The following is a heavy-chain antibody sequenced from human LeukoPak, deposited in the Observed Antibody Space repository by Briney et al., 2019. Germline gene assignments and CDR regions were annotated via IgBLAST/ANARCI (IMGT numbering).Heavy chain of an antibody. D-gene: IGHD4-17*01. V-gene: IGHV1-2*06. CDR3: ARDSGYYGDYDY. CDR2: INPNSGGT. CDR1: GYTFTGYY. Sequence: ASVKVSCKASGYTFTGYYMHLVRQAPGQGLEWMGRINPNSGGTNYAQKFQGRVTMTRDTSISTAYMELSRLRSDDTAVYYCARDSGYYGDYDYWGQGTLVTVSS. J-gene: IGHJ4*02.